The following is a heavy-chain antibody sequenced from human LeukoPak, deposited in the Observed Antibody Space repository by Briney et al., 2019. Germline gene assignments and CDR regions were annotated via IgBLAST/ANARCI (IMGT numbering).Heavy chain of an antibody. Sequence: GGSLRLSCVASGLSIRGSYMSWVRQAPGKGLEWVSVIYSGDRTYYADSVKGRFTISRDTSKNTLYLQMNNLRADDTAMYYCTRDLTGTTWSENDYWGQGTLVTISS. V-gene: IGHV3-53*01. CDR2: IYSGDRT. J-gene: IGHJ4*02. D-gene: IGHD6-13*01. CDR1: GLSIRGSY. CDR3: TRDLTGTTWSENDY.